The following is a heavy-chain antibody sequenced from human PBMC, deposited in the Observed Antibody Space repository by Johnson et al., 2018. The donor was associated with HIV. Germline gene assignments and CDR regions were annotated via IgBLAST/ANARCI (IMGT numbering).Heavy chain of an antibody. Sequence: QVQLVESGGGLVQPGGSLRLSCAASGLSFSDYGMHWVRQAPGKGLAWVAVISFDGSNKYYANSVKGRFTISRDNSKNTLYLQMNSLRAEDTAVYNCARALGRDGYRNDALDIWGQGTMVTVSS. D-gene: IGHD5-24*01. V-gene: IGHV3-30*03. CDR1: GLSFSDYG. CDR2: ISFDGSNK. CDR3: ARALGRDGYRNDALDI. J-gene: IGHJ3*02.